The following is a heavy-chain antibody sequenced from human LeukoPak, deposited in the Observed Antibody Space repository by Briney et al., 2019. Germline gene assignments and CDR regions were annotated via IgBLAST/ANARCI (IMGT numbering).Heavy chain of an antibody. J-gene: IGHJ4*02. CDR1: GFTFSSYA. D-gene: IGHD6-13*01. V-gene: IGHV3-30-3*01. CDR3: ARGYNEQQLVHGMYYFDY. Sequence: GGSLRLSCAASGFTFSSYAMHWVRQAPGKGLEWVAVISYDGSNKYYADSVKGRFTISRDNSKNTLYLQMNSLRAEDTAVYYCARGYNEQQLVHGMYYFDYWGQGTLVIVSS. CDR2: ISYDGSNK.